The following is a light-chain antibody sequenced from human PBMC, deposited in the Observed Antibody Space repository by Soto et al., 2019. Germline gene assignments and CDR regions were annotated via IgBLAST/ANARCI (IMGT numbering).Light chain of an antibody. J-gene: IGLJ2*01. V-gene: IGLV2-23*01. Sequence: QSVLTQPASVSGSPGQSITISCTGSSSDVGSYNLVSWYQQLPGEAPKLMIYEGSKRPSGVSNRFSGPKSGNTASLTISGLQAEDEADYYCCSFERSITLVFGGGTKVTVL. CDR1: SSDVGSYNL. CDR2: EGS. CDR3: CSFERSITLV.